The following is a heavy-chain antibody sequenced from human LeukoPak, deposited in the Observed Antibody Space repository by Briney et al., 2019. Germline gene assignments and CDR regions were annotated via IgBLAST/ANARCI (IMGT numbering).Heavy chain of an antibody. Sequence: SGPTLVKPTQTLTLTCTFSGFSLSTSGVRVGWIRQPPGKALEWLARIDWDDAKFFSPSLKTRLIISKDTSKNQVVLTMTNMDPVDTATYFCARTPIAVSGFDYWGQGTLVTVSS. CDR2: IDWDDAK. CDR3: ARTPIAVSGFDY. CDR1: GFSLSTSGVR. V-gene: IGHV2-70*04. D-gene: IGHD6-19*01. J-gene: IGHJ4*02.